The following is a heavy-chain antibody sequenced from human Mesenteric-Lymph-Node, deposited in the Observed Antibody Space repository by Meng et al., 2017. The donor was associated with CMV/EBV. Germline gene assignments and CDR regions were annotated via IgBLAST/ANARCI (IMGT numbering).Heavy chain of an antibody. D-gene: IGHD3-22*01. CDR2: IRYDGSNK. J-gene: IGHJ4*02. CDR3: ARAITMIVVVCGY. V-gene: IGHV3-30*02. CDR1: GFTFSSYG. Sequence: AASGFTFSSYGMHWVRQAPGKGLEWVAFIRYDGSNKYYADSVKGRFTISRDNSKNTLYLQMNSLRAEDTAVYYCARAITMIVVVCGYWGQGTLVTVSS.